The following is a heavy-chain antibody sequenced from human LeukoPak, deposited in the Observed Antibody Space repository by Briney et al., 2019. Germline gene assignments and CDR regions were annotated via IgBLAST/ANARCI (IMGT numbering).Heavy chain of an antibody. CDR2: IDPSDSYT. V-gene: IGHV5-10-1*01. CDR1: GYSFTSYW. J-gene: IGHJ4*02. CDR3: ARRCSSSSCPFEY. Sequence: GESLKISCKGSGYSFTSYWISWVRQMPGKGLEWMGRIDPSDSYTNYSPSFQGHVTISTDKSISTAYLQWSSLKASDTAMYYCARRCSSSSCPFEYWGQGTLVTVSS. D-gene: IGHD2-2*01.